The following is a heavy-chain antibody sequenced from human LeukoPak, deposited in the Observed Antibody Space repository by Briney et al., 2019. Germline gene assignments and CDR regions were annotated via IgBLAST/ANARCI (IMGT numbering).Heavy chain of an antibody. CDR2: ISAYNGNT. D-gene: IGHD6-19*01. CDR1: GYNFTSYG. Sequence: GASVKVSCKTSGYNFTSYGISWLRQAPGQGLEWMGWISAYNGNTSYAQKLQGRVTMTTDTSTSTAYMELRSLRSDDTAVYYCARVVVAGVDAFDIWGQGTMVTVSS. V-gene: IGHV1-18*01. CDR3: ARVVVAGVDAFDI. J-gene: IGHJ3*02.